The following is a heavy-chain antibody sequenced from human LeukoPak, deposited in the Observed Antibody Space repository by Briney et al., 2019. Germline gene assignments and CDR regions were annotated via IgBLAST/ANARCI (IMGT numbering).Heavy chain of an antibody. V-gene: IGHV4-30-2*01. CDR3: ARDGGYGHYDY. J-gene: IGHJ4*02. Sequence: PSETLSLTCAVSGGSISSGGYSWSWIRQPPGKGLEWIGYIYHSGSTYYNPSLKSRVTISVDRSKNQFSLKLSSVTAADTAVYYCARDGGYGHYDYWGRGTLVTVSS. CDR1: GGSISSGGYS. CDR2: IYHSGST. D-gene: IGHD5-18*01.